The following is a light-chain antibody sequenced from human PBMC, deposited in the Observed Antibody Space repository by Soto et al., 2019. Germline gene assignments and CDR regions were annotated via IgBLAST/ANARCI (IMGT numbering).Light chain of an antibody. CDR3: SLYTSSSTYV. CDR2: EVS. V-gene: IGLV2-14*01. CDR1: SSDVGGYNY. J-gene: IGLJ1*01. Sequence: QSVLTQPPSASGSPGQSVAISCTGTSSDVGGYNYVSWYQQHPGKAPKLMIYEVSNRPSGVSNRFSGSKSGNTASLTISGLQAEDEADYYCSLYTSSSTYVFGTGTKVTVL.